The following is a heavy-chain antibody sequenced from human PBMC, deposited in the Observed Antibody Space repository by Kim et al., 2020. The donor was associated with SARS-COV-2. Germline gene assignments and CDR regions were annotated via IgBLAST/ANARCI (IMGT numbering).Heavy chain of an antibody. CDR1: GFTFSSYA. CDR2: ISGSGGST. CDR3: AKVDYDSSGYYTWFDP. D-gene: IGHD3-22*01. Sequence: GGSLRLSCAASGFTFSSYAMSWVRQAPGKGLEWVSAISGSGGSTYYADSVKGRFTISRDNSKNTLYLQMNSLRAEDTAVYYCAKVDYDSSGYYTWFDPWGQGTLVTVSS. J-gene: IGHJ5*02. V-gene: IGHV3-23*01.